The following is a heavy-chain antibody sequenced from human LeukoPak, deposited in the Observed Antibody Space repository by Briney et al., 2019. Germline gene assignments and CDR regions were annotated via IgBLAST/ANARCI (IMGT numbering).Heavy chain of an antibody. CDR1: EFTFSSYE. J-gene: IGHJ4*02. V-gene: IGHV3-48*03. CDR2: ISNSGNTK. CDR3: ARGGYGSGSYLAY. Sequence: PGGSLRLSCAAFEFTFSSYEMTWVRQAPGKGLEWVSYISNSGNTKYFADSVKGRFTISRDNAENSLYLQMNSLRAEDTAVYYCARGGYGSGSYLAYWGQGTLVTVSS. D-gene: IGHD3-10*01.